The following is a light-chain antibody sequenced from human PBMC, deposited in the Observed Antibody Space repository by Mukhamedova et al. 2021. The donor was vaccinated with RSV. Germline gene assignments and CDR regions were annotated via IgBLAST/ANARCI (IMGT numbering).Light chain of an antibody. V-gene: IGKV1-5*03. Sequence: WYQRRVHGKAPKLLIYKASSLESGVPSRFSGSGSGTEFTLTISSLQPDDFATYYCQQTWTFGQGTKVEIK. CDR3: QQTWT. CDR2: KAS. J-gene: IGKJ1*01.